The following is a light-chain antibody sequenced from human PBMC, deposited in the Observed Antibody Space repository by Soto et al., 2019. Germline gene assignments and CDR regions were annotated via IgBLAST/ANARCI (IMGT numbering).Light chain of an antibody. V-gene: IGLV2-14*01. J-gene: IGLJ2*01. Sequence: QSALTQPASVSGSPGQSITISCTGTSSDVGGYNYVSWYQQYLGKAPKLMIYEVSHRPSGVSNRFSGSKSGNTASLTISGLQAEDEADYYCSSYTSSSTEVFGAGTKLTVL. CDR1: SSDVGGYNY. CDR2: EVS. CDR3: SSYTSSSTEV.